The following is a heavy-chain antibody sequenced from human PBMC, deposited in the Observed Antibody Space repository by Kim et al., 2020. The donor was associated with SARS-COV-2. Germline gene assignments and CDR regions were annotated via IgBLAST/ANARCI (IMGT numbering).Heavy chain of an antibody. V-gene: IGHV1-8*01. J-gene: IGHJ5*02. CDR1: GYTFTSYD. CDR2: MNPNSGNT. CDR3: ARGRQLRYFDWLSSTYNWFDP. D-gene: IGHD3-9*01. Sequence: ASVKVSCKASGYTFTSYDINWVRQATGQGLEWMGWMNPNSGNTGYAQKFQGRVTMTRNTSISTAYMELSSLRSEDTAVYYCARGRQLRYFDWLSSTYNWFDPLGQGPLVTVSS.